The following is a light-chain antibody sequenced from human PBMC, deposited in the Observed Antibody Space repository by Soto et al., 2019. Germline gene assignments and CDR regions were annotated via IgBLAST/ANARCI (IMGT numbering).Light chain of an antibody. J-gene: IGLJ1*01. Sequence: QSVLTQPASVSGSPGQSITISCTGTSSDVGGYNYVSWYQQHPGKAPKLMIYDVSNRPSGVSNRFSGSKSGNTASLTISGLQADDEAVYYCSSYTSSSTLFVFGTGTKVTAL. CDR2: DVS. CDR1: SSDVGGYNY. V-gene: IGLV2-14*01. CDR3: SSYTSSSTLFV.